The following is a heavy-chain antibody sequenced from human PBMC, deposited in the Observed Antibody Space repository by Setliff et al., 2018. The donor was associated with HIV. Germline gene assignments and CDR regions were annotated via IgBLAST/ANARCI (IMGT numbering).Heavy chain of an antibody. D-gene: IGHD6-19*01. Sequence: SETLSLTRTVSGGSISPTNYYWGWIRQPPGKGLEWIGSIYYSGSTYYKSSLKNRVTISVDTSKNHFSLKVNFVTAADTAVYYCATLQSSGWPHGIEYWGQGTLVTVSS. CDR2: IYYSGST. V-gene: IGHV4-39*01. CDR1: GGSISPTNYY. J-gene: IGHJ4*02. CDR3: ATLQSSGWPHGIEY.